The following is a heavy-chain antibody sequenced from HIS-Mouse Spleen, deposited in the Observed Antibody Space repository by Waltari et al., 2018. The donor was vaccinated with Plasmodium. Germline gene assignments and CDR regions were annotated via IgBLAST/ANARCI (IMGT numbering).Heavy chain of an antibody. CDR1: GGSISSYY. CDR2: IYYSGST. D-gene: IGHD6-6*01. J-gene: IGHJ5*02. V-gene: IGHV4-59*01. CDR3: ARNGGIAARNWFDP. Sequence: QVQLQESGPGLVKPSETLSLTCTVSGGSISSYYWSWILQPPGKGLEWIGYIYYSGSTNSNPSLKSRVTISVDTSKNQFSLKLGSVTAADTAVYYCARNGGIAARNWFDPWGQGTLVTVSS.